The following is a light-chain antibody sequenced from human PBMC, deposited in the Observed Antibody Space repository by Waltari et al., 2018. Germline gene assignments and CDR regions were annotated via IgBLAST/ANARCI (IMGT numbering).Light chain of an antibody. Sequence: QSVLTQQPSVSGAPGQRVTIPCTGSSSNIGAGYDVPWYQQLPGTAPKLLIYGNSNRPSGVPDRFSGSKSGTSASLAITGLQAEDEADYYCQSYDSSLSGYVVFGGGTKLTVL. CDR3: QSYDSSLSGYVV. V-gene: IGLV1-40*01. J-gene: IGLJ2*01. CDR1: SSNIGAGYD. CDR2: GNS.